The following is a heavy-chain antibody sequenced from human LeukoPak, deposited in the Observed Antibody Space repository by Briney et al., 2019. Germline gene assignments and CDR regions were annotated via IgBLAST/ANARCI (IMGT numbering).Heavy chain of an antibody. CDR1: GFTFSGSA. V-gene: IGHV3-73*01. Sequence: GGSLRLSCAASGFTFSGSAMHWVRQASGKGLEWVGRIRSKANSYATAYAASVKGRFTISRDDSKNTAYLQMNSLKTEDTAVYYCTRHVGLAAAESVPPWNWFDPWGQGTLVTVSS. CDR3: TRHVGLAAAESVPPWNWFDP. D-gene: IGHD6-13*01. J-gene: IGHJ5*02. CDR2: IRSKANSYAT.